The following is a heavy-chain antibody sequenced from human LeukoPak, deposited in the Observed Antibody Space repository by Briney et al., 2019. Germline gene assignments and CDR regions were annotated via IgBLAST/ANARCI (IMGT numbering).Heavy chain of an antibody. CDR2: IYHSGST. V-gene: IGHV4-38-2*02. J-gene: IGHJ5*02. CDR1: GYSISSGYY. CDR3: ASVRGYSSGWYASGFDP. D-gene: IGHD6-19*01. Sequence: PSETLSLTCTVSGYSISSGYYWGWIRQPPGKGLEWIGSIYHSGSTYYNPSLKSRVTMSIDKSQNRFSLNLTSVTAADTAVYYCASVRGYSSGWYASGFDPWGQGTLVTVSS.